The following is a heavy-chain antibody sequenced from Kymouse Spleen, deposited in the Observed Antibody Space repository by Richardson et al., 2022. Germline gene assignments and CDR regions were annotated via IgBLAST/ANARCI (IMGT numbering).Heavy chain of an antibody. Sequence: QVQLVQSGAEVKKPGASVKVSCKASGYTFTGYYMHWVRQAPGQGLEWMGWINPNSGGTNYAQKFQGWVTMTRDTSISTAYMELSRLRSDDTAVYYCARGRTMVRGVIGDWFDPWGQGTLVTVSS. CDR3: ARGRTMVRGVIGDWFDP. CDR2: INPNSGGT. J-gene: IGHJ5*02. V-gene: IGHV1-2*04. D-gene: IGHD3-10*01. CDR1: GYTFTGYY.